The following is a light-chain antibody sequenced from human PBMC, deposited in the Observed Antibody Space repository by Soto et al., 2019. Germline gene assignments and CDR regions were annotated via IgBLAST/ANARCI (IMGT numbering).Light chain of an antibody. CDR3: TSYSSSDIFYV. Sequence: SVVTQPASVSGSPGQSITISCTGTSSDIGGYYYVSWYQHHPGKAPKLLIYQVTNRPSRVSNRFSGSKSGNTASLTISGLQADDEADYYCTSYSSSDIFYVFGTGTKVTVL. V-gene: IGLV2-14*01. J-gene: IGLJ1*01. CDR2: QVT. CDR1: SSDIGGYYY.